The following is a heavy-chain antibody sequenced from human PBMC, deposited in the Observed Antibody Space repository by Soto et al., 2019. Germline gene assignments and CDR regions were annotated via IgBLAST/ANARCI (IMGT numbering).Heavy chain of an antibody. CDR2: TDYSGNT. CDR3: ARAVGDPLYYLDY. D-gene: IGHD6-19*01. J-gene: IGHJ4*02. V-gene: IGHV4-59*08. CDR1: SDSISSYY. Sequence: QVQLQESGPGLVRPSEPLSLTCTVSSDSISSYYWIWIRQSPGKGLEWIGYTDYSGNTNYNPSLKSRVTISGDTSKNQFSLRLSSVTAADTAVYYCARAVGDPLYYLDYWGQGTLVTVSS.